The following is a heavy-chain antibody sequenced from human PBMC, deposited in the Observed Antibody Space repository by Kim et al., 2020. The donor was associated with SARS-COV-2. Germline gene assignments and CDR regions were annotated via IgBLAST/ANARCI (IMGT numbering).Heavy chain of an antibody. V-gene: IGHV4-59*13. CDR2: IYYSGST. J-gene: IGHJ4*02. Sequence: SETLSLTCTVSGGSISSYYWSWIRQPPGKGLEWIGYIYYSGSTNYNPSLKSRVTISVDTSKNQFSLKLSSVTAADTAVYYCARDSSSWYLDYWGQGTLVTVSS. CDR3: ARDSSSWYLDY. CDR1: GGSISSYY. D-gene: IGHD6-13*01.